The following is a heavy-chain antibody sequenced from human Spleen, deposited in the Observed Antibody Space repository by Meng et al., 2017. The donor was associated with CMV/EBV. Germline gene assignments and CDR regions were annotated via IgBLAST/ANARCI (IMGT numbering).Heavy chain of an antibody. CDR1: GFNFSSSW. Sequence: GESLKISCAASGFNFSSSWMSWIRQAPGKGLEWVANIKQDGSEKYYVDSVKGRFTISRDNAQNSLYLQMSSLRAEDTAVYFCARDVRIVVPDSILVYYYYGMDVWGQGTTVTVSS. D-gene: IGHD2-2*01. CDR3: ARDVRIVVPDSILVYYYYGMDV. CDR2: IKQDGSEK. V-gene: IGHV3-7*01. J-gene: IGHJ6*02.